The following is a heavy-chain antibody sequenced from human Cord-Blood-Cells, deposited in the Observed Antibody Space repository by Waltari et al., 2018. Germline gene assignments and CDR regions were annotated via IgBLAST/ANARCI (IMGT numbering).Heavy chain of an antibody. V-gene: IGHV1-3*01. J-gene: IGHJ4*02. D-gene: IGHD6-13*01. CDR1: GYTFTSYA. CDR2: INAGNGNT. Sequence: QVQLVQSGAEVKKPGASVKVSCKASGYTFTSYAMHWVRQAPGQRLEWMGWINAGNGNTRYSQKFQGRVTITSDTSASTAYMELSSLRSEDTAVYYCARGGIAAAGFDYWGQGTLVTVSS. CDR3: ARGGIAAAGFDY.